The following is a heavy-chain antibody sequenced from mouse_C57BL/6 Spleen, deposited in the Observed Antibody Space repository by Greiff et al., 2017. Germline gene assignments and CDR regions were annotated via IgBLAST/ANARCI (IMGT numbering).Heavy chain of an antibody. CDR1: GYTFTSYW. CDR2: IYPGSGST. V-gene: IGHV1-55*01. Sequence: QVQLKQPGAELVKPGASVKMSCKASGYTFTSYWITWVKQRPGQGLEWIGDIYPGSGSTNYNEKFKSKATLTVETSSSTAYMQLSSLTSEDSAVYYCARVYGSSYYYAMDYWGQGTSVTVSS. CDR3: ARVYGSSYYYAMDY. J-gene: IGHJ4*01. D-gene: IGHD1-1*01.